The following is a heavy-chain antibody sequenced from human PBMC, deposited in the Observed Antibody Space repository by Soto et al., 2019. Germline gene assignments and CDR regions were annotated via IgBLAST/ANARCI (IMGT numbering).Heavy chain of an antibody. Sequence: QVQLVESGGGLVKPGESLRVSCTASGFSFSDYYMSWIRRAPGRGREWISYISNGGDSFYYADSVKGRFTISRDKTKNSLFLQMDRLRAEDTAVYYCAREDLCTTGACLLLRRKTNYFDYWGPGTQVTVSS. CDR1: GFSFSDYY. J-gene: IGHJ4*02. V-gene: IGHV3-11*01. CDR2: ISNGGDSF. D-gene: IGHD2-8*01. CDR3: AREDLCTTGACLLLRRKTNYFDY.